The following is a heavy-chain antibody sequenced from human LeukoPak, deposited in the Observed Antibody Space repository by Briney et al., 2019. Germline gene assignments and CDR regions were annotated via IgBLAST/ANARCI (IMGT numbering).Heavy chain of an antibody. CDR3: AREDFGDYYGSGTVFDY. CDR1: GYSISSGYY. D-gene: IGHD3-10*01. J-gene: IGHJ4*02. Sequence: PSETLSLTCTVSGYSISSGYYWGWIRQPPGKGLEWIGSIYHGGSTYYNPSLKSRVTISVDTSKNQFSLKLSSVTAADTAVYYCAREDFGDYYGSGTVFDYWGQGTLVTVSS. CDR2: IYHGGST. V-gene: IGHV4-38-2*02.